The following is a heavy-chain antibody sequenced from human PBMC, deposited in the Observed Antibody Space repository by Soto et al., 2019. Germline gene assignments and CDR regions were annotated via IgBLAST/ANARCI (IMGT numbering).Heavy chain of an antibody. V-gene: IGHV4-34*01. J-gene: IGHJ4*02. CDR1: GGTLSPYY. CDR3: VRGGSVATSY. CDR2: VNHSGGT. Sequence: ETLSLTCAGHGGTLSPYYWGWIRQPPGKGLEWIGEVNHSGGTIYNPSLKSRVTISIDTSNSQFSLKLTSVTAADTAVYYCVRGGSVATSYWGQGTLVTVS. D-gene: IGHD5-12*01.